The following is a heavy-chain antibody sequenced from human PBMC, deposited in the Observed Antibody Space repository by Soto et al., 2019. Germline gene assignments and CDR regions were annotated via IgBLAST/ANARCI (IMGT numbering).Heavy chain of an antibody. V-gene: IGHV1-3*01. Sequence: QVQLVQSGAEVKKPGASVKVSCKASGYTCTSYAIHWVRQAPGQRLEWMGWINAGNGNTKYSQKFQGRVTITRDTSASTAYMELSSLRSEDTAVYYCARGLYNPSDYWGQGTLVTVSS. J-gene: IGHJ4*02. CDR2: INAGNGNT. CDR1: GYTCTSYA. CDR3: ARGLYNPSDY. D-gene: IGHD1-20*01.